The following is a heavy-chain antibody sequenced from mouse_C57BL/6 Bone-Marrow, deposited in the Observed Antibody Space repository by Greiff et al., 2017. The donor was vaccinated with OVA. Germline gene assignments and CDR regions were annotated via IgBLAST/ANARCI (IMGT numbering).Heavy chain of an antibody. D-gene: IGHD2-2*01. CDR2: IWRGGST. V-gene: IGHV2-5*01. CDR3: AKGGYPLYWYFGV. J-gene: IGHJ1*03. CDR1: GFSLTSYG. Sequence: QVQLQQSGPGLVQPSQSLSITCTVSGFSLTSYGVHWVRQSPGKGLEWLGVIWRGGSTDYNAAFMSRLSITKDNSKSQVFFKMNSLQADDTAIYDCAKGGYPLYWYFGVWGTGTTVTVAS.